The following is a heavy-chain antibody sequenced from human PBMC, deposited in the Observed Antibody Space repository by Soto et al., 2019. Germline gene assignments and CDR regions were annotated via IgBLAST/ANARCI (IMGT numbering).Heavy chain of an antibody. V-gene: IGHV4-4*07. J-gene: IGHJ5*02. Sequence: SETLSLTCTVPGGSISSYYWSWIRQPAGKGLEWIGRIYTSGSTNYNPSLKSRVTMSVDTSKNQFSLKLSSVTAADTAVYYCARAPSVYDSSGYWYNWFDPWGQGTLVTVSS. CDR2: IYTSGST. CDR1: GGSISSYY. CDR3: ARAPSVYDSSGYWYNWFDP. D-gene: IGHD3-22*01.